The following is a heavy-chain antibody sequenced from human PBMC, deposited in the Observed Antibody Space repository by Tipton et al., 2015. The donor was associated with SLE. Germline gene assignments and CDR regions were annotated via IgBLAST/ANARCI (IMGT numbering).Heavy chain of an antibody. CDR2: IYYSGST. D-gene: IGHD6-19*01. V-gene: IGHV4-61*10. J-gene: IGHJ4*02. CDR1: GGSISSSSYY. Sequence: TLSLTCTVSGGSISSSSYYWSWIRQPAGKGLEWIGYIYYSGSTNYNPSLKSRVTISVDTSKNQFSLKLSSVTAADTAVYYCASRRTGSGWFPWNYWGQGTLVTVSS. CDR3: ASRRTGSGWFPWNY.